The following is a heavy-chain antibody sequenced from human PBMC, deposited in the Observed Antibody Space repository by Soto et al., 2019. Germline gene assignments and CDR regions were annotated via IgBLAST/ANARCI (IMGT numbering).Heavy chain of an antibody. D-gene: IGHD2-2*01. Sequence: SETLSLTCTVSGGSISSGDYYWSWIRQPPGKGLEWIGYIYYSGSTYYNPSLKSRVTISVDTSKNQFSLKLSSVTAADTAVYYCARGGSTSWFDPWGQGTLVTVSS. CDR1: GGSISSGDYY. J-gene: IGHJ5*02. V-gene: IGHV4-30-4*01. CDR2: IYYSGST. CDR3: ARGGSTSWFDP.